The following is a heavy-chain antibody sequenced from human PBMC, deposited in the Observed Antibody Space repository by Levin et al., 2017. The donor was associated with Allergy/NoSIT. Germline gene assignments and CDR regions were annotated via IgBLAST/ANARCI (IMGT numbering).Heavy chain of an antibody. J-gene: IGHJ6*02. D-gene: IGHD3-16*01. CDR3: AGFRPLYEASGMDV. V-gene: IGHV3-11*01. Sequence: WGSLRLSCAASGFTFSDYDMSWIRQAPGEGLEWVSYSSNSWSIISYADSVKGRFTISRDNGKKSLFLQMNNLVAEETAVDYCAGFRPLYEASGMDVWGQGTTVSVSS. CDR2: SSNSWSII. CDR1: GFTFSDYD.